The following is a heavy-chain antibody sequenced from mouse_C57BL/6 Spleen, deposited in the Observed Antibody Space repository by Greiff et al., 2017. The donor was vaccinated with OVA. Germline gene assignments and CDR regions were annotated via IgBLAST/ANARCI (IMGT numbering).Heavy chain of an antibody. J-gene: IGHJ3*01. CDR1: GYTFTDYY. Sequence: VQLQQSGPELVKPGASVKISCKASGYTFTDYYINWVKQRPGQGLEWIGWIFPGSGSTYYNEKFKGKATLTVDKSSSTAYMLLSSLTSEDSAVYFCARWSITTVRGFAYWGQGTLVTVSA. CDR2: IFPGSGST. D-gene: IGHD1-1*01. CDR3: ARWSITTVRGFAY. V-gene: IGHV1-75*01.